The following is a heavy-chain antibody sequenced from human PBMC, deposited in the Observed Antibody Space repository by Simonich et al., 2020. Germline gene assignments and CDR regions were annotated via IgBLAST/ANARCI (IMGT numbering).Heavy chain of an antibody. Sequence: QVQLQQWGAGLLKPSETLSLTCAVYGGSFSGYYWSWIRQPPGTGLEWIGEINHSGSTNYNPSLKSQVTISVDTSKNQFSRKLSSVTAADTAVYYCARGLIGGSYYYWGQGTLVTVSS. J-gene: IGHJ4*02. D-gene: IGHD1-26*01. V-gene: IGHV4-34*01. CDR3: ARGLIGGSYYY. CDR1: GGSFSGYY. CDR2: INHSGST.